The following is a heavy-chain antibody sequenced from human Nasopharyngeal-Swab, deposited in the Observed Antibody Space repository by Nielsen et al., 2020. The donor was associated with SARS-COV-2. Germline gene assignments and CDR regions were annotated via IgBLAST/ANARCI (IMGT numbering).Heavy chain of an antibody. Sequence: WVRQAPGQGLEWMGWISAYNGNTNYAQKLQGRVTMTTDTSTGTAYMELRSLRSVDTAVYYCARAGDRFGELLFFDYWGQGNLVTVSS. J-gene: IGHJ4*02. CDR2: ISAYNGNT. D-gene: IGHD3-10*01. V-gene: IGHV1-18*01. CDR3: ARAGDRFGELLFFDY.